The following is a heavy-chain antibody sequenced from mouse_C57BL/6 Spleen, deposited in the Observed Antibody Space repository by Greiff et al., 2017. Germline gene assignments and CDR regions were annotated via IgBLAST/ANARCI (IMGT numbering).Heavy chain of an antibody. Sequence: EVQLQESGGGLVKPGGSLKLSCAASGFTFSSYTMSWVRQTPEKRLEWVATISGGGGNTYYPDSVKGRFTISRDNAKNTLYLQMSSLRSEDTALYYCARHEGDYYFDYWGQGTTLTVSS. J-gene: IGHJ2*01. V-gene: IGHV5-9*01. CDR2: ISGGGGNT. CDR1: GFTFSSYT. CDR3: ARHEGDYYFDY.